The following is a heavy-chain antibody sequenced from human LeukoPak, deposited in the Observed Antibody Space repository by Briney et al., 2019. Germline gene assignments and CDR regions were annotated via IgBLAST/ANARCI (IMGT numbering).Heavy chain of an antibody. CDR3: ERSTRVSMIRGVIASCDAFDI. J-gene: IGHJ3*02. V-gene: IGHV3-64*01. D-gene: IGHD3-10*01. Sequence: PGGSLRLSCAASGFTFSSYAMHWVRQAPGKGLEYVSAINTNGGSTYHTNSVKDRFIISRDNSKNTLYLQMGSLRAEDMAVYYCERSTRVSMIRGVIASCDAFDIWGQGTMVTVSS. CDR2: INTNGGST. CDR1: GFTFSSYA.